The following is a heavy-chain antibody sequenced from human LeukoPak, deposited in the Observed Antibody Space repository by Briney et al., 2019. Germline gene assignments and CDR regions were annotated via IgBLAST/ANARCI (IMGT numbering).Heavy chain of an antibody. Sequence: GESLRLSCTVSGFPFGDYHMTWFRQAPGKGLEWVGGIRSKAYGETTQYAASVKGRFSISRDDSKSIAYLQMNSLRTEDTAVYYCTRDGRGSNFDYWGQGTPVTVSS. J-gene: IGHJ4*02. CDR3: TRDGRGSNFDY. V-gene: IGHV3-49*03. D-gene: IGHD2-15*01. CDR2: IRSKAYGETT. CDR1: GFPFGDYH.